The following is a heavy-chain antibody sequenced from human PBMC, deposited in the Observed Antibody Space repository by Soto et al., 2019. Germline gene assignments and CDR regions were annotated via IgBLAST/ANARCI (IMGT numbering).Heavy chain of an antibody. V-gene: IGHV1-2*02. CDR3: ASEDCRNTNCLKGFDY. D-gene: IGHD2-15*01. CDR1: GYTFTDYY. J-gene: IGHJ4*01. CDR2: INPKSGGP. Sequence: ASVKVSCKTSGYTFTDYYMHWVRQAPGQGLEWVGGINPKSGGPKYVPKFQGRVTVTRDTSTSTAYMELNRLTSDDTAVYYCASEDCRNTNCLKGFDYWG.